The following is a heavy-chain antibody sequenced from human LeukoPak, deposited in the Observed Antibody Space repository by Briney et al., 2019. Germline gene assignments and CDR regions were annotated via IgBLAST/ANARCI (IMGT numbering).Heavy chain of an antibody. CDR3: ASRSSIWSGYQDTLLYFDS. V-gene: IGHV4-59*01. J-gene: IGHJ4*02. CDR2: ICDSGSS. D-gene: IGHD3-3*01. Sequence: PSETLSLTCTVSGGSISSYYWSWIRQPPGKRLEWIGHICDSGSSNYNPSLKSRITMSVDTSKNQFSLKLSSVTAADTAVYHCASRSSIWSGYQDTLLYFDSWGQGTLGTLSS. CDR1: GGSISSYY.